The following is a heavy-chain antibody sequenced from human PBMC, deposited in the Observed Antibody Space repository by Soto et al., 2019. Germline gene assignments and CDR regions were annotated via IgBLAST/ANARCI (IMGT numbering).Heavy chain of an antibody. CDR2: IVVGSGNT. CDR1: GFSLSRAA. CDR3: AVGDSSSYYFAY. D-gene: IGHD6-13*01. J-gene: IGHJ4*02. V-gene: IGHV1-58*01. Sequence: ASMKGARKAAGFSLSRAAVGWVRQARGQRLEWIGWIVVGSGNTNYAQKFQERVTITRDMSTSTAYMELSSLRSEDTAVYYCAVGDSSSYYFAYWRQGTLVPVSS.